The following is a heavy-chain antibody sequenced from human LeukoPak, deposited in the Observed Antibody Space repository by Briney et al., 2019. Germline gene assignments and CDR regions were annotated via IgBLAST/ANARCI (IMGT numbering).Heavy chain of an antibody. CDR2: IRSKANSYAT. V-gene: IGHV3-73*01. CDR1: GFTFSGSA. Sequence: PGGSLRLSCAASGFTFSGSAMHWARQASGKGLEWVGRIRSKANSYATAYAASVKGRFTISRDDSKNTAYLQMNSLKTEDTAVYYCTRPRYCSSTSCRDYWGQGTLVTVSS. D-gene: IGHD2-2*01. CDR3: TRPRYCSSTSCRDY. J-gene: IGHJ4*02.